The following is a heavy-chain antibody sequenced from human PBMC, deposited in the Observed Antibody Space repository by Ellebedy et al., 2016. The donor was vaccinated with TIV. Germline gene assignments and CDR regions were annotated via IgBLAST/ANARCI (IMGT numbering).Heavy chain of an antibody. CDR3: AKDRDDGGDCVFDS. V-gene: IGHV3-23*01. Sequence: GGSLRLSXTASGFTFSSYVMSWVRQAPGKGLEWVSGTSRSGGTTYYADSVKGRFTMSRDNPRNTLYLQMNRLRAEDTAVYYCAKDRDDGGDCVFDSWGQGALVTVSS. CDR1: GFTFSSYV. D-gene: IGHD2-21*02. CDR2: TSRSGGTT. J-gene: IGHJ4*02.